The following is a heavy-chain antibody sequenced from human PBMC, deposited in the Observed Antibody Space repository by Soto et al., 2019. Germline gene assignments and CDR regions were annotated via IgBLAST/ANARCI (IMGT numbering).Heavy chain of an antibody. CDR2: IIPMFGIP. Sequence: QVQLVQSGAEVKKPGSSVKVSCKASGGTLSKHAITWVRRAPGQGLEWLGGIIPMFGIPNYPQKFQGRVTISADDSTNTSDMELNSLTSEDTAIYYCARGGTSGWLKGAYDVWGQGTMVTVS. CDR3: ARGGTSGWLKGAYDV. CDR1: GGTLSKHA. J-gene: IGHJ3*01. V-gene: IGHV1-69*01. D-gene: IGHD6-19*01.